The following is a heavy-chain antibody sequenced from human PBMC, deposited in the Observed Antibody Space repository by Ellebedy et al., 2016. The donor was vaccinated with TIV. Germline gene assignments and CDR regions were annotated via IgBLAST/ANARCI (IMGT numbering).Heavy chain of an antibody. J-gene: IGHJ4*02. CDR3: AKDAGFWAY. CDR1: GFTFDSHA. V-gene: IGHV3-23*01. CDR2: ISGSGGGT. Sequence: GESLKISCGASGFTFDSHAMSWVRHAPGKGLEWVSTISGSGGGTYYADSVKGRFTISRDNSNNTLYLHMHSLRVEDTALYYCAKDAGFWAYWGQGTLVTVSS. D-gene: IGHD3-16*01.